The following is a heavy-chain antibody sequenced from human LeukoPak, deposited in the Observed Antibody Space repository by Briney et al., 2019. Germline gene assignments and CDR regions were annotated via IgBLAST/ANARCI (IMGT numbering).Heavy chain of an antibody. D-gene: IGHD5-18*01. J-gene: IGHJ4*02. V-gene: IGHV4-39*07. CDR3: ARDHTY. CDR1: GGSITNSGYY. Sequence: SETLSLTCTVSGGSITNSGYYWGWVRQPPGKGLEWIASIYYTGSTYYNPSLKSRVTISLDASKKQFSLKLSSVTAADTAVYYCARDHTYWGQGTLVTVSS. CDR2: IYYTGST.